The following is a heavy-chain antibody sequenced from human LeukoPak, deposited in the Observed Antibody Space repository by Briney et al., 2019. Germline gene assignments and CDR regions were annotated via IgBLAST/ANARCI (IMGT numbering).Heavy chain of an antibody. V-gene: IGHV4-59*08. Sequence: PSETLSLTCTVSGGSISRYWSWIRQPPGKGLEWIGYVYHSGSTNYSPSLKSRVTISIDTSKNQFSLKLNSVTAADTAVHYCVRTLYGDYYDAWGQGTLVSVSP. CDR3: VRTLYGDYYDA. CDR1: GGSISRY. D-gene: IGHD4-17*01. J-gene: IGHJ4*02. CDR2: VYHSGST.